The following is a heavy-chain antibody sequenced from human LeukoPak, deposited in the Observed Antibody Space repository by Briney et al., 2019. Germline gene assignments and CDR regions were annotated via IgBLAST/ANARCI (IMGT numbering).Heavy chain of an antibody. CDR3: ATEVVPAAISDY. V-gene: IGHV3-33*01. CDR2: IWYDGSNK. CDR1: GFTFSSYG. J-gene: IGHJ4*02. D-gene: IGHD2-2*01. Sequence: GGSLRLSCAASGFTFSSYGMHWVRQAPGKGLEWVAVIWYDGSNKCYADSVKGRSTISRDNSKNTLYLQMNSLRAEDTAVYYCATEVVPAAISDYWGQGTLVTVSS.